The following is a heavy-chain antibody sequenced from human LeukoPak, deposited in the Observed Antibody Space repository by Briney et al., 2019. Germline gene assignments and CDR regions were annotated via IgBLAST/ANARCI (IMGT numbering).Heavy chain of an antibody. J-gene: IGHJ4*01. D-gene: IGHD2-21*02. CDR3: ARDRGAYCGGDCYLGFDY. V-gene: IGHV3-21*01. CDR2: ITGSSGYI. CDR1: GFTFSSYT. Sequence: RGSLRLSCAASGFTFSSYTMNWVRQAPGKGLEWVSTITGSSGYISYADSVKGRFTISRDNAKKSLYLQMTSLTAEDTAVYYCARDRGAYCGGDCYLGFDYWGRGTLVTVSS.